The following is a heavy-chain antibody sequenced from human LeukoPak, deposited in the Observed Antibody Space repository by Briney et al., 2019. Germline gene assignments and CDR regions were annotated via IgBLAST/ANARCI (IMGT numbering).Heavy chain of an antibody. J-gene: IGHJ4*02. V-gene: IGHV4-59*01. CDR2: IYYSGST. CDR3: ASYSSGWYPYYFDY. Sequence: KTSETLSLTCTVAGGSISSYYWSWIRQPPGKGLESIGYIYYSGSTNYNPSLKSRVTISVDTSKNQFSLKLSSVTAADTAVYYCASYSSGWYPYYFDYWGQGTLVTVSS. D-gene: IGHD6-19*01. CDR1: GGSISSYY.